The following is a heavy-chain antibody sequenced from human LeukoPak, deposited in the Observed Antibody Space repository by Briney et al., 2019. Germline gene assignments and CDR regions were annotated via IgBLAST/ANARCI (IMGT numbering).Heavy chain of an antibody. Sequence: GGSLRLSCAASGFTFSSYWMSWVRQAPGKGLEWVANIKQDGSEKYYVDSVKGRFTISRDNAKNSLYLQMNSLRAEDTAVYYCARDQYYDFWSGHRTFDYWGQGTLVTVSS. CDR3: ARDQYYDFWSGHRTFDY. CDR2: IKQDGSEK. V-gene: IGHV3-7*01. D-gene: IGHD3-3*01. CDR1: GFTFSSYW. J-gene: IGHJ4*02.